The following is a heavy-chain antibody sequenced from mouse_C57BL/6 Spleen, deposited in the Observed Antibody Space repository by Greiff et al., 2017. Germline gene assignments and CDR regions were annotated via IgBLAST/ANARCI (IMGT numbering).Heavy chain of an antibody. V-gene: IGHV5-16*01. Sequence: DVKLVESEGGLVQPGSSMKLSCTASGFTFSDYYMAWVRQVPEKGLEWVANINYDGSSTYYLDSLKSRFIISRDNAKNILYLQMSSLKSEDTATYYCAREDDDYDVGAWFAYWGQGTLVTVSA. CDR2: INYDGSST. J-gene: IGHJ3*01. CDR3: AREDDDYDVGAWFAY. CDR1: GFTFSDYY. D-gene: IGHD2-4*01.